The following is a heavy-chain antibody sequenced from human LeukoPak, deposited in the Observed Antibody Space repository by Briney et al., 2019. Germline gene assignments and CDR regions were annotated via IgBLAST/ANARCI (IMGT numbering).Heavy chain of an antibody. J-gene: IGHJ3*02. CDR1: GYTFTSYG. D-gene: IGHD3-10*01. Sequence: GASVTVSCKASGYTFTSYGISWVRQAPGQGLEWMGWISAYNGNTNYAQKLQGRVTMTTDTSTSTAYMELRSLRSDDTAVYYCARDPHVTMVRGVDHAFDIWGQGTMVTVSS. CDR2: ISAYNGNT. V-gene: IGHV1-18*01. CDR3: ARDPHVTMVRGVDHAFDI.